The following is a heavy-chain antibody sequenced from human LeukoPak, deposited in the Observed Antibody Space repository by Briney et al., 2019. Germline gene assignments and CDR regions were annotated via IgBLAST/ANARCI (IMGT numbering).Heavy chain of an antibody. V-gene: IGHV3-21*01. Sequence: GGSLRLSCAASGFTFSSYAMHWVRQAPGRGLEWVSSITGSSAYIYYADSVKGRFTISRDNAKNSLFLEMSSLRADDTAVYYCAREDKLELRTIDYWGQGTLVTVSS. CDR2: ITGSSAYI. J-gene: IGHJ4*02. CDR1: GFTFSSYA. D-gene: IGHD1-7*01. CDR3: AREDKLELRTIDY.